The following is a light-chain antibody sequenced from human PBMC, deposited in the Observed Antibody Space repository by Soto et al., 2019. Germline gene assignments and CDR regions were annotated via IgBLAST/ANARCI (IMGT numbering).Light chain of an antibody. J-gene: IGKJ5*01. V-gene: IGKV3-11*01. Sequence: EIVLTQSPATLSSFPGDRVTLSCRASQYINTRLAWYQHRPGQAPRLLIYGASTRATGIPARFSGSGSGTEFTLTISSLQSEDFAVYYCQQRSNFGQGTRLEIK. CDR2: GAS. CDR3: QQRSN. CDR1: QYINTR.